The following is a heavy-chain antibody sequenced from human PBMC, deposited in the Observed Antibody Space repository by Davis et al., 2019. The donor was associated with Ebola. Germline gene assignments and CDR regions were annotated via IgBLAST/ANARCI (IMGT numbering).Heavy chain of an antibody. CDR3: ARDLIPIFSVHKFDP. Sequence: ASVQVSCKASGLTLTKYAIHSVRQAPGQRLEWMGWVQGGNGNTKYSQRFQGRVTITTDTSASTAYMELSSLRSEDTAVYYCARDLIPIFSVHKFDPWGQGTLVTVSS. V-gene: IGHV1-3*01. D-gene: IGHD3-9*01. CDR2: VQGGNGNT. CDR1: GLTLTKYA. J-gene: IGHJ5*02.